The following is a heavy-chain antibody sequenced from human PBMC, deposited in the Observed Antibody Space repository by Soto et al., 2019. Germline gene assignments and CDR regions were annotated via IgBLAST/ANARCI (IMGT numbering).Heavy chain of an antibody. J-gene: IGHJ3*02. CDR2: ILVDGRT. D-gene: IGHD2-8*02. CDR3: AKATATGAGAFHI. V-gene: IGHV3-23*01. CDR1: GFICSSYD. Sequence: GGSLRLSCAASGFICSSYDMSWVRQAPGKGLEWVSTILVDGRTFYVDSVKGRFTISRDSSQNTVYLQMNSLTAGDTALYYCAKATATGAGAFHICCQGTLVTGSS.